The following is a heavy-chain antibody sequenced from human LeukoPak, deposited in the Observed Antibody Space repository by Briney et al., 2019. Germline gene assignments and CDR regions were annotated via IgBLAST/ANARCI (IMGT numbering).Heavy chain of an antibody. CDR1: GGSVSSGSYY. CDR3: ARERGRWLRPFDY. Sequence: SETLSLTCTVSGGSVSSGSYYWSWIRQPPGKGLEWIGYIYYSGSTNYNPSLKSRVTISVDTSKNQFSLKLSSVTAADTAVYYCARERGRWLRPFDYWGQGTLVTVSS. V-gene: IGHV4-61*01. CDR2: IYYSGST. D-gene: IGHD5-24*01. J-gene: IGHJ4*02.